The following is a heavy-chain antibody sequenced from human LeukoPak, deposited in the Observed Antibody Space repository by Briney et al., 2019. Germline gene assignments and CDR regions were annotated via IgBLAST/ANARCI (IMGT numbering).Heavy chain of an antibody. CDR1: GDSISSYF. CDR2: IYGSGST. CDR3: VRWGIYNSSGYYDF. J-gene: IGHJ4*02. Sequence: SETLSLTCIVSGDSISSYFWSWIRQPAVKGLEWIGRIYGSGSTVYNPSLKSRVTMSVDTSKNQFSLRLSSVTAADTAVYYFVRWGIYNSSGYYDFGAQETLVTVSS. V-gene: IGHV4-4*07. D-gene: IGHD3-22*01.